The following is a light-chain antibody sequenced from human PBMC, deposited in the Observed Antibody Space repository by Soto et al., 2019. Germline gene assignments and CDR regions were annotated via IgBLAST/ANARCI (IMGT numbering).Light chain of an antibody. CDR1: SSDIGAYNY. Sequence: QSALTQPASVSGSPGQSITISYTGASSDIGAYNYVSWYQQYPGKAPQLMVYDVSKRPSGVSNRFSGSKSVNTASLTISGLQAEDEADYYCSSYTGNIVVFGGGTKLTVL. J-gene: IGLJ2*01. CDR2: DVS. V-gene: IGLV2-14*01. CDR3: SSYTGNIVV.